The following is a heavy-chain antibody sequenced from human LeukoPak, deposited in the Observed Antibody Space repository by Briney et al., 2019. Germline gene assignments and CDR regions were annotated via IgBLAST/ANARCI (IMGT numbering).Heavy chain of an antibody. D-gene: IGHD2-2*01. Sequence: SETLSLTCAVYGGSFSGYYWSWIRQPPGKGLEWIGEINHSGSTNYNPSLKSRVTISVDTSKNQFSLKLSSVTAADTAVYYCARAGTYCSSTSCSTFDYWGQGTLVTVSS. CDR2: INHSGST. J-gene: IGHJ4*02. CDR3: ARAGTYCSSTSCSTFDY. V-gene: IGHV4-34*01. CDR1: GGSFSGYY.